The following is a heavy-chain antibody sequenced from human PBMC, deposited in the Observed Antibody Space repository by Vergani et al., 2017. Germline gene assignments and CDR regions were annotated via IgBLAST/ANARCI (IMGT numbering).Heavy chain of an antibody. CDR2: IYYSGST. D-gene: IGHD2-2*02. Sequence: QVQLQRWGAGLLKPSETLSLTCAVYGGSFSGYYWSWIRQHPGKGLEWIGYIYYSGSTYYNPSLKSRVTISVDTSKNQFSLKLRSVTAADTAVYYCARSDQLVVVPAAIPWFDPWGQGTLVTVSS. V-gene: IGHV4-34*01. CDR1: GGSFSGYY. CDR3: ARSDQLVVVPAAIPWFDP. J-gene: IGHJ5*02.